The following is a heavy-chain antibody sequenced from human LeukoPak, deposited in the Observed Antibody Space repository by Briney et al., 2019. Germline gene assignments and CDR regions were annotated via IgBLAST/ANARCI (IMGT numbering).Heavy chain of an antibody. CDR1: GFTFSSYA. D-gene: IGHD6-6*01. CDR3: ARGLGGSSSRTFDY. J-gene: IGHJ4*02. CDR2: ISSNGGST. Sequence: GGSLRLSCAASGFTFSSYAMHWVRQAPGKGLEYVSAISSNGGSTYYVNSVKGRFTISRVNSKNTLYLQMGSLRAEDMAVYYCARGLGGSSSRTFDYWGQGTLVTVSS. V-gene: IGHV3-64*01.